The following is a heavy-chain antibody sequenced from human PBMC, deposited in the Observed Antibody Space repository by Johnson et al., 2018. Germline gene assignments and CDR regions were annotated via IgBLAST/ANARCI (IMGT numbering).Heavy chain of an antibody. Sequence: VQLVESGGGLVKPGGSLRLSCAASGFTFSSYSMNWVRQAPGKGLEWVSSISSSSSYIYYADSVKGRFTITRDNAQNSLYLQMNSRRAEDTAVYYCASGDYGSWSYNYYYYMDVWGKGTTVTVSS. CDR3: ASGDYGSWSYNYYYYMDV. D-gene: IGHD3-10*01. V-gene: IGHV3-21*01. J-gene: IGHJ6*03. CDR2: ISSSSSYI. CDR1: GFTFSSYS.